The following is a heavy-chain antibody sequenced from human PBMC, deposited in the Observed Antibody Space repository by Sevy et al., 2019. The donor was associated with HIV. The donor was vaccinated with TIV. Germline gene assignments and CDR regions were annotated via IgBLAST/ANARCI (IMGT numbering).Heavy chain of an antibody. D-gene: IGHD3-3*01. J-gene: IGHJ3*02. CDR3: ATSVGRITIFGVVIMGFDAFDI. V-gene: IGHV1-24*01. CDR2: FDPEDGET. CDR1: GYTLTELS. Sequence: ASVKVSCKVSGYTLTELSMHWVRQAPGKGLEWMGGFDPEDGETIYAQKFQGRATMTEDTSTDTAYMELSSLRSEDTAVYYCATSVGRITIFGVVIMGFDAFDIWGQGTMVTASS.